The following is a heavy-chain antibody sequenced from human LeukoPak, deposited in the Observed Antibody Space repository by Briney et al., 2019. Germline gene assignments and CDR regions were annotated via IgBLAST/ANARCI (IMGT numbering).Heavy chain of an antibody. D-gene: IGHD6-13*01. CDR1: GFNFSNFW. CDR3: ARGTAETAGIDY. J-gene: IGHJ4*02. V-gene: IGHV3-74*01. CDR2: INIDGTDT. Sequence: PGGSLTLSCAASGFNFSNFWMHWVRQAPGKGPEWISHINIDGTDTTYGDSAKGRFTVSRDNAKNTLFLQMNSLRVEDTAVYYCARGTAETAGIDYWGQGTLVTVSA.